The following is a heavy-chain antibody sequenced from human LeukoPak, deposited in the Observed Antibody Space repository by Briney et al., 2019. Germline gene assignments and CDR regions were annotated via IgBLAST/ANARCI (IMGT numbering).Heavy chain of an antibody. CDR2: ISYDGTNQ. V-gene: IGHV3-30-3*01. CDR3: ARDSRLSRWRGTSDY. Sequence: GRSLRVSRAASEFSLSSYAFHWVRPAPGKGLEWVAVISYDGTNQYYADSVKGRFTISRDNSKNTLYLQMNSLRAEDTSVYYCARDSRLSRWRGTSDYWGQGALVTVSS. CDR1: EFSLSSYA. J-gene: IGHJ4*02. D-gene: IGHD3-16*01.